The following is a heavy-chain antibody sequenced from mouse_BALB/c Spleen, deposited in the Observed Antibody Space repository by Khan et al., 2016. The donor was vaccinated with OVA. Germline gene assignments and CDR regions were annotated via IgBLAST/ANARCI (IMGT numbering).Heavy chain of an antibody. CDR3: ARNLSIYAMDY. D-gene: IGHD2-10*02. V-gene: IGHV5-17*02. CDR2: ISSGSSTF. Sequence: EVELVESGGGLVQPGGSRKLSCAASGFTFSSFGMFWIRQAPEKGLEWVAYISSGSSTFYYADTVKGRFTISRDNPKNTLFLQMTSLRYEDTAMYYCARNLSIYAMDYWGQGTSVTVSS. J-gene: IGHJ4*01. CDR1: GFTFSSFG.